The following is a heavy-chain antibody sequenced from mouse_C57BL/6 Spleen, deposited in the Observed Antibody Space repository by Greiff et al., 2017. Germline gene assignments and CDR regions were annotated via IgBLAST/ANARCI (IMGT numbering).Heavy chain of an antibody. D-gene: IGHD2-4*01. CDR2: IYPRSGNT. Sequence: QVQLQQSGAELARPGASVKLSCKASGYTFTSYGISWVKQRTGQGLEWIGEIYPRSGNTYYNEKFKGKATLTADKSSSTAYMELRSLTSEDSAVYFCARVGEILDYDGAWFAYWGQGTLVTVSA. CDR1: GYTFTSYG. J-gene: IGHJ3*01. V-gene: IGHV1-81*01. CDR3: ARVGEILDYDGAWFAY.